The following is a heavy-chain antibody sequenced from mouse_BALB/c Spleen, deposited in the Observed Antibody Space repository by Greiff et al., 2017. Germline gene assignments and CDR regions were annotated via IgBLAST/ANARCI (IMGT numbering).Heavy chain of an antibody. Sequence: VQLQQSGAELAKPGASVKMSCKASGYTFTSYWMHWVKQRPGQGLEWIGYINPSTGYTEYNQKFKDKATLTADKSSSTAYMQLSSLTSEDSAVYYCARDNWVYAMDYWGQGTSVTVSS. CDR2: INPSTGYT. V-gene: IGHV1-7*01. CDR1: GYTFTSYW. J-gene: IGHJ4*01. CDR3: ARDNWVYAMDY. D-gene: IGHD4-1*01.